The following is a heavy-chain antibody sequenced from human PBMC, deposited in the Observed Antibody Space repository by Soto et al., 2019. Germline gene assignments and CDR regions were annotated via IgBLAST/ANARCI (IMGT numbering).Heavy chain of an antibody. CDR2: VYYSGST. CDR3: ARHPTFSGWEYYFDY. D-gene: IGHD6-19*01. V-gene: IGHV4-39*01. CDR1: GDSVSSSNYY. Sequence: QLQLQASGPGLVKPSETLSLTCTVSGDSVSSSNYYWGWIRQPPGKGLEWIGSVYYSGSTYYNPSLKSRVTMSVDTSKNQFSLKLSSVTAADAAVYYCARHPTFSGWEYYFDYWGQGTPVTVSS. J-gene: IGHJ4*02.